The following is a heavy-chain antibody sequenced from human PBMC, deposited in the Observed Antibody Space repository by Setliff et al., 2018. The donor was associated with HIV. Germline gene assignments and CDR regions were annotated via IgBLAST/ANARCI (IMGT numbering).Heavy chain of an antibody. CDR1: GDSISNYY. Sequence: SETLSLTCTVSGDSISNYYWSWVRQPPGQGLEWIGYIYTTGSTNYNPYFKSRVTMSVDTSKNQFSLWVTSVTAADTAVYYCMRSAGIAVAGLPGLWGQGTLVTVSS. CDR3: MRSAGIAVAGLPGL. D-gene: IGHD6-19*01. V-gene: IGHV4-4*09. CDR2: IYTTGST. J-gene: IGHJ4*02.